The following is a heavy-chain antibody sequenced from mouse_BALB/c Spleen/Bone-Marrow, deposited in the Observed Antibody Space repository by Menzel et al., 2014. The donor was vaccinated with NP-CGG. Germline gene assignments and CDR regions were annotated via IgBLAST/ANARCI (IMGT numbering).Heavy chain of an antibody. J-gene: IGHJ2*01. CDR2: ILPGSGST. V-gene: IGHV1-9*01. Sequence: QVQLQQPGAELMKPGASMKISCKATGYTFSSYWIDWVKQRPGHGLEWIGEILPGSGSTNYNEQFKGKATFTADASSSTAYMELSSLTSEDSAVYYCARFYYGNPTGYFDYWGQGTTLTVSS. CDR1: GYTFSSYW. CDR3: ARFYYGNPTGYFDY. D-gene: IGHD2-1*01.